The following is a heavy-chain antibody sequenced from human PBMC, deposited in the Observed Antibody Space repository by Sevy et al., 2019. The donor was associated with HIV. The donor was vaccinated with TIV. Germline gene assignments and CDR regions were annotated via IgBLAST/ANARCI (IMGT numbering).Heavy chain of an antibody. Sequence: GSLRLSCAASGFTFSSYGMHWVRQAPGKGLEWVAVISYDGSNKYYADSVKGRFTISRDNSKNTLYLQMNSLRAEDTAVYYCAKDQAKPSALVVVAATPDYWGQGTLVTVSS. V-gene: IGHV3-30*18. CDR2: ISYDGSNK. D-gene: IGHD2-15*01. CDR1: GFTFSSYG. CDR3: AKDQAKPSALVVVAATPDY. J-gene: IGHJ4*02.